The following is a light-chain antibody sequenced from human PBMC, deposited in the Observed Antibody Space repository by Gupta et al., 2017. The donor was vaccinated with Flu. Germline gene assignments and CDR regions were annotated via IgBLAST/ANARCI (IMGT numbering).Light chain of an antibody. V-gene: IGKV1-5*03. CDR1: QRIDSW. CDR3: QQYDDYSWT. J-gene: IGKJ1*01. CDR2: SAS. Sequence: GDRVTITCRASQRIDSWLAWFQQKPGKAPKLLIYSASGLESGVPSRFSGGGSGTEFTLTISSLQPDDFATYYCQQYDDYSWTFGQGTKVEVK.